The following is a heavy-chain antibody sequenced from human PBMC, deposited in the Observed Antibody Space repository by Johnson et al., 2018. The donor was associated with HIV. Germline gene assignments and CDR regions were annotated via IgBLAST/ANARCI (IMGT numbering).Heavy chain of an antibody. V-gene: IGHV3-66*04. CDR2: IYSGGST. CDR3: ARHKGQQYDTFDI. CDR1: EFSFSTYA. D-gene: IGHD6-13*01. Sequence: VQLVEFGGGVVQPERSLRLSCAASEFSFSTYAMRWVRQAPGKGLEWVSVIYSGGSTYYADSVKGRFTISRDNSKNTLYLQMNSLRAGDTAVYYCARHKGQQYDTFDIWGQGTMVTVSS. J-gene: IGHJ3*02.